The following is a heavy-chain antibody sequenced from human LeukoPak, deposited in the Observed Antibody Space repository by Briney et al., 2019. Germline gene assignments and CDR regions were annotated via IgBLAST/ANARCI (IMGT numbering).Heavy chain of an antibody. CDR2: INSDGSTT. CDR1: GFTFSSYW. J-gene: IGHJ4*02. CDR3: ARGRVGALDY. D-gene: IGHD1-26*01. V-gene: IGHV3-74*01. Sequence: GGSLRLSCAASGFTFSSYWMHWVRHAPGRGLVWVSRINSDGSTTSYADSVKGRFTISRDNAKNTLYLQMNSLRAEDTAVYYCARGRVGALDYWGQGTLVTVSS.